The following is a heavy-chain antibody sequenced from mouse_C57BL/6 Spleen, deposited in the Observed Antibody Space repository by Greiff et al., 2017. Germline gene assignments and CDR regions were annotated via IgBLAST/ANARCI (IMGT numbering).Heavy chain of an antibody. CDR2: ISNLAYSI. CDR1: GFTFSDYG. D-gene: IGHD1-1*01. CDR3: ARRSYGSSYGDWYFDV. Sequence: VQLKESGGGLVQPGGSLKLSCAASGFTFSDYGMAWVRQAPRKGPEWVAFISNLAYSIYYADTVTGRFTISRENAKNTLYLEMSSLRSEDTAMYYCARRSYGSSYGDWYFDVWGTGTTVTVSS. J-gene: IGHJ1*03. V-gene: IGHV5-15*01.